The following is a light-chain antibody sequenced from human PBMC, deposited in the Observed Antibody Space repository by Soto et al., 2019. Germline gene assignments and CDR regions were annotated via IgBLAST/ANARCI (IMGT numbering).Light chain of an antibody. V-gene: IGLV2-14*01. CDR3: SSYTSSSTLV. CDR1: SSDVGDFDC. J-gene: IGLJ2*01. CDR2: EVS. Sequence: QSALTQPASVSGSPGQSITISCTGTSSDVGDFDCVSWYQQHPGKAPKLMICEVSDRPSGVSNRFSGSKSGDTASLTISGLQAEDEADYYCSSYTSSSTLVFGGGTKVTVL.